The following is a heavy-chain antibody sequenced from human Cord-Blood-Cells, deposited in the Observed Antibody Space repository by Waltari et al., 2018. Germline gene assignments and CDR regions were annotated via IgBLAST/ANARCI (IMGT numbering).Heavy chain of an antibody. CDR3: ATELWDPLYYFDY. J-gene: IGHJ4*02. CDR2: INPRGGST. CDR1: GYTFTSYY. D-gene: IGHD3-16*01. V-gene: IGHV1-46*01. Sequence: QVQLVQSGAEVKKPGASVKVSCKASGYTFTSYYMHWVRQAPGQGFEWMGIINPRGGSTSYAQKFQGRVTMTRDTSTSTVYMELSSLRSEDTAVYYCATELWDPLYYFDYWGQGTLVTVSS.